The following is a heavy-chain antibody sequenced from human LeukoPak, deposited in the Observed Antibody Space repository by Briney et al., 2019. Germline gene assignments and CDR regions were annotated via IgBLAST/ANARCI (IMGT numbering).Heavy chain of an antibody. Sequence: GGSLRLSCAASGFTFSSYGMHWVRQAPGKGLEWVAFIRYDGSKKYYTDSVKGRFTISRDNAKNSLYLQMNSLRAEDTALYYCARGGGYDSYFDYWGQGTLVTVSS. D-gene: IGHD5-12*01. CDR2: IRYDGSKK. CDR1: GFTFSSYG. V-gene: IGHV3-30*02. CDR3: ARGGGYDSYFDY. J-gene: IGHJ4*02.